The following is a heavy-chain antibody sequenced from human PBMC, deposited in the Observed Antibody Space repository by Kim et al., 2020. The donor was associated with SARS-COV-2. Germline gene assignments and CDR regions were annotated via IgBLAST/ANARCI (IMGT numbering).Heavy chain of an antibody. CDR3: AKGLKMEYYYGSGSPLFDY. Sequence: GGSLRLSCAASGFTFSSYGMHWVRQAPGKGLEWVAVISYDGSNKYYADSVKGRFTISRDNSKNTLYLQMNSLRAEDTAVYYCAKGLKMEYYYGSGSPLFDYWGQGTLVTVSS. D-gene: IGHD3-10*01. J-gene: IGHJ4*02. CDR2: ISYDGSNK. V-gene: IGHV3-30*18. CDR1: GFTFSSYG.